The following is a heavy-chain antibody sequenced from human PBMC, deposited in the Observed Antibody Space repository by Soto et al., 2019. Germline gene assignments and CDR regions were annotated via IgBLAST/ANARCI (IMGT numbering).Heavy chain of an antibody. J-gene: IGHJ5*02. CDR1: GYTFTSYA. D-gene: IGHD2-21*01. CDR2: INAGNGNT. CDR3: ARVRDRGSLLVYWFDP. V-gene: IGHV1-3*01. Sequence: QVQLVQSGAEVKKPGASVKVSCKASGYTFTSYAMHWVRQAPGQRLEWMGWINAGNGNTKYSQKFQGRVTITRDTSASTAYMELSSLRSEDTAVYYCARVRDRGSLLVYWFDPWGQGTLVTVSS.